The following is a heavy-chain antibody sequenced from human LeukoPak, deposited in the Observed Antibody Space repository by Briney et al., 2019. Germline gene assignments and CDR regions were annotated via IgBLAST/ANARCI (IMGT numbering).Heavy chain of an antibody. CDR2: INHSGST. CDR3: ARTRGYYDSSGSIDAFDI. J-gene: IGHJ3*02. V-gene: IGHV4-34*01. D-gene: IGHD3-22*01. Sequence: SDTQSLTCAVYGGPFSGYYWSWIRQPPGKGLEWIGEINHSGSTNYNPSLKSRVTISVDTSKNQFSLKLSSVTAADTAVYYCARTRGYYDSSGSIDAFDIWGQGTMVTVSS. CDR1: GGPFSGYY.